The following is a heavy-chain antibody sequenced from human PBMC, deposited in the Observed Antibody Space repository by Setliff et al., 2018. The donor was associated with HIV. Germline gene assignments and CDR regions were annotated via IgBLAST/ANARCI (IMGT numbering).Heavy chain of an antibody. CDR1: GGTFNTYP. V-gene: IGHV1-69*10. J-gene: IGHJ6*02. CDR2: IAPNLRMP. CDR3: ARVNARNYHYYAMDV. Sequence: ASVKVSCKTSGGTFNTYPIAWVRQAPGQGLEWMGGIAPNLRMPNYIQKFKGRLTITADESTSTVDMELTNLRSEDMAMYYCARVNARNYHYYAMDVWGQGTTVTVSS.